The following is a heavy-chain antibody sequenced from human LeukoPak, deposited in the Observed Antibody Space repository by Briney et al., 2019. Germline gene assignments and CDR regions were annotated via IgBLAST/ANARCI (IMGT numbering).Heavy chain of an antibody. J-gene: IGHJ4*02. V-gene: IGHV4-39*07. D-gene: IGHD2-21*02. Sequence: SETLSLTCTVSGGSISSGSYYWGWIRQPPGKGREGIGSIYYSGSTYYNPSLKSRVTISVDTSKNQFSLKLSSVTAADTAVYYCARVYCGGDCCFYYWGQGTLVTVSS. CDR1: GGSISSGSYY. CDR3: ARVYCGGDCCFYY. CDR2: IYYSGST.